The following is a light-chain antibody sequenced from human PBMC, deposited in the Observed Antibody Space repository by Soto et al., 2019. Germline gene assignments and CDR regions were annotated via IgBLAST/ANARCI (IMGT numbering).Light chain of an antibody. Sequence: VLTQSPDTLSLSPGERATLSCRASQRVSSSFLSWYQQKPGQAPRLLIYGASSRATGISERFSGSGSGTDFTLTIARLEPEDFAVYYCQHYGSLPRPWTFGQGTKVEIK. J-gene: IGKJ1*01. CDR1: QRVSSSF. CDR3: QHYGSLPRPWT. CDR2: GAS. V-gene: IGKV3-20*01.